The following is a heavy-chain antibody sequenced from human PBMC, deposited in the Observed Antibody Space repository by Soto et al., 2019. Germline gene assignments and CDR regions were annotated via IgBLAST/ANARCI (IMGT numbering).Heavy chain of an antibody. J-gene: IGHJ4*02. Sequence: GESLKISCKGSGYSFTTNWIGWVRQMPGKGLEWMGIIYPSDSDTGYSPSFQGQVTISADKSISTAYLQWSSLKASDTAMYHCARAYGGRFDYWGQGTLVTVSS. D-gene: IGHD2-15*01. CDR2: IYPSDSDT. CDR3: ARAYGGRFDY. CDR1: GYSFTTNW. V-gene: IGHV5-51*01.